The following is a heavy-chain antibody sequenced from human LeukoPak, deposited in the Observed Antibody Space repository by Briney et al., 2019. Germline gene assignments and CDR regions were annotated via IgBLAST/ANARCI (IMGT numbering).Heavy chain of an antibody. CDR3: ARVNSSSWYSPELLDY. CDR2: ISAYNGNT. V-gene: IGHV1-18*01. Sequence: ASVKVSCKASGYTFTSYGISWVRQAPGQGLEWMGWISAYNGNTSYAQKLQGRVTMTTDTSTSTVYMELRSLRSDDTAVYYCARVNSSSWYSPELLDYWGQGTLVTVSS. D-gene: IGHD6-13*01. J-gene: IGHJ4*02. CDR1: GYTFTSYG.